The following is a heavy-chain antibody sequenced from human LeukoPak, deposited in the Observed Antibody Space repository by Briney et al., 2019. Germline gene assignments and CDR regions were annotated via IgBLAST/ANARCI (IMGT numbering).Heavy chain of an antibody. Sequence: GGSLRLSCAASSFSFSSYGMHWVRQAPGKGLEWVAVMEYDGSKKYYADSVKGRFTISRDNSKNTLYLQMNSLRAEDTAVYYCARGIAAPGTGWYFDLWGRGTLVTVSS. D-gene: IGHD6-13*01. V-gene: IGHV3-33*01. CDR2: MEYDGSKK. CDR1: SFSFSSYG. J-gene: IGHJ2*01. CDR3: ARGIAAPGTGWYFDL.